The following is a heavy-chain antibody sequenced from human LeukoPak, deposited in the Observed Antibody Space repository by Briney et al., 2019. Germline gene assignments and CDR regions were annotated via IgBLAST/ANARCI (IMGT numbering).Heavy chain of an antibody. V-gene: IGHV3-21*01. D-gene: IGHD6-19*01. CDR1: RFTFSSYS. Sequence: PGGSLRLSCAASRFTFSSYSMNWVRQAPGKGLEWVSSISSSGSYIYYADSVKGRFTISRDNAKNSLYLQMNSLRAEDTAVYYCARDGQGIAVAFDYWGQGTLVTVSS. CDR2: ISSSGSYI. CDR3: ARDGQGIAVAFDY. J-gene: IGHJ4*02.